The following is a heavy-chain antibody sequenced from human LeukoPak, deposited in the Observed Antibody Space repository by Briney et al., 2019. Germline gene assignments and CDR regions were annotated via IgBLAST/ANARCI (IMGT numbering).Heavy chain of an antibody. CDR3: ARGGILFLD. CDR1: GFTFSSYG. D-gene: IGHD2/OR15-2a*01. J-gene: IGHJ4*02. Sequence: GRSLRLSCAASGFTFSSYGMHWVRQAPGKGLEWVASISQDGGDKYYVDSVKGRFTISRDNAKNSLYLQMNSLRAEDTALYYCARGGILFLDWGQGTLVTVSS. CDR2: ISQDGGDK. V-gene: IGHV3-7*01.